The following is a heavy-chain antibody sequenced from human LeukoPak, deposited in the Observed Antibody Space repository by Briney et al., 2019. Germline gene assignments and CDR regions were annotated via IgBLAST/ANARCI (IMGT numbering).Heavy chain of an antibody. D-gene: IGHD3-9*01. V-gene: IGHV3-74*01. CDR2: IKTGGSSA. Sequence: PGGSLRLSSAASGFTFCSYWRHWVRHAPGKGLVWVSRIKTGGSSATYADSVKGRFTISTDNAKNTLYLQMSSLRDEDTAFCYCGRDHWVSVNSGGQGTLVIVSS. CDR3: GRDHWVSVNS. J-gene: IGHJ5*01. CDR1: GFTFCSYW.